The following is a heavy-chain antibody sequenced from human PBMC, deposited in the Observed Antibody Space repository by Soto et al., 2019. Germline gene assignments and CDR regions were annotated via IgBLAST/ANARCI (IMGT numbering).Heavy chain of an antibody. V-gene: IGHV1-46*01. J-gene: IGHJ4*02. CDR3: ARDIMTTVTTKEYYFDY. CDR1: GYTFTSYY. Sequence: ASVKVSCKASGYTFTSYYMHWVRQAPGQGLEWMGIINPSGGSTSYAQKFQGRVTMTRDTSTSTVYMELSSLRSEDTAVYYCARDIMTTVTTKEYYFDYWGQGTLVTVSS. CDR2: INPSGGST. D-gene: IGHD4-4*01.